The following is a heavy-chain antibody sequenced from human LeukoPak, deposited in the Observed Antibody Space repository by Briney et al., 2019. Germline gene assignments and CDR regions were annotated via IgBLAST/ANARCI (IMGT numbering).Heavy chain of an antibody. CDR2: INPNSGGT. Sequence: ASVKVSCKASGYTFTGYYMHWVRQAPGQGLEWMGWINPNSGGTNYAQKFQGRVTMTRDTSISTAYMELSRLRSDDTAVYYCARPTGYYGSGSLYNWFDPWGQGTLVTVSS. CDR1: GYTFTGYY. CDR3: ARPTGYYGSGSLYNWFDP. J-gene: IGHJ5*02. V-gene: IGHV1-2*02. D-gene: IGHD3-10*01.